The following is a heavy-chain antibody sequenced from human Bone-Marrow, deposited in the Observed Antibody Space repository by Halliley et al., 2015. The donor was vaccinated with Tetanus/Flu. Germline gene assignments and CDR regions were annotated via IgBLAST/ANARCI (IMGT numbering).Heavy chain of an antibody. V-gene: IGHV4-4*02. CDR1: GGSISGSNW. Sequence: GLVKPSETLSLTCAVSGGSISGSNWWSWVRQSPGKGLEWIGEISHSGSTNYNPSLKSRFTMSVDKSKNQFSLRLNSVTAADTAIYYCARVSGILVIVLEDSYFDSWGQGTQVTVSS. CDR2: ISHSGST. D-gene: IGHD3-9*01. J-gene: IGHJ4*02. CDR3: ARVSGILVIVLEDSYFDS.